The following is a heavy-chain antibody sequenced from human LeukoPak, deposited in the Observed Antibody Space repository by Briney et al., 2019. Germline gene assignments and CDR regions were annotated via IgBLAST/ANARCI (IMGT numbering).Heavy chain of an antibody. V-gene: IGHV3-23*01. CDR1: GFTFNNYA. J-gene: IGHJ4*02. Sequence: GGSLRLSCAASGFTFNNYAMSWVRQAPGKGLEWVSGINGNGGSTYYADSVKGRSTISRDNSKNTLYLQINSLRAEDTAVYYCAKEYCTTTSCYPYYFDYWGQGTLVTVSS. CDR2: INGNGGST. CDR3: AKEYCTTTSCYPYYFDY. D-gene: IGHD2-2*01.